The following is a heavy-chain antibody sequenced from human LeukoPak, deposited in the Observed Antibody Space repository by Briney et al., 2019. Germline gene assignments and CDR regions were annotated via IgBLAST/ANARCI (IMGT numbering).Heavy chain of an antibody. Sequence: GGSLRLSCAASGFTFTSYGMQWVRQAPGKGLEWVAVISYDGSNKYYADSVKGRFTISRDNSKNTLYLQMNSLRAEDTAVYYCAKDIAAAENGMDVWGQGTTVTVSS. J-gene: IGHJ6*02. CDR3: AKDIAAAENGMDV. CDR2: ISYDGSNK. D-gene: IGHD6-13*01. CDR1: GFTFTSYG. V-gene: IGHV3-30*18.